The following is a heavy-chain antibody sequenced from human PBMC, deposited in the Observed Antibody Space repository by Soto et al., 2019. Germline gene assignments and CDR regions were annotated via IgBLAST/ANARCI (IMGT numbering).Heavy chain of an antibody. D-gene: IGHD3-10*01. V-gene: IGHV4-61*08. Sequence: QVQLQESGPGLVKPSETLSLTCSVSGGSVSVGDYYWSWIRQPPGKGLEWIGNIFYNGNTNYNPSLKSRATVSSETAKDQFSLPLTSVTASDTAAYYCARDYGEPYQAVFDSWGQGILVTVAS. CDR3: ARDYGEPYQAVFDS. J-gene: IGHJ4*02. CDR1: GGSVSVGDYY. CDR2: IFYNGNT.